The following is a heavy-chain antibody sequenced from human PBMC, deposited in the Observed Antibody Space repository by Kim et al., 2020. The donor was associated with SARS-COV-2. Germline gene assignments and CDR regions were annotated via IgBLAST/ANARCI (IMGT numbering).Heavy chain of an antibody. Sequence: GGSLRLSCTASGFTFGDYAMSWVRQAPGKGLEWVGFIRSKAYGGTTEYAASVKGRFTISRDDSKSIAYLQMNSLKTEDTAVYYCTRERIAAAGTGFAFDIWGQGTMVTVSS. CDR2: IRSKAYGGTT. J-gene: IGHJ3*02. CDR3: TRERIAAAGTGFAFDI. V-gene: IGHV3-49*04. CDR1: GFTFGDYA. D-gene: IGHD6-13*01.